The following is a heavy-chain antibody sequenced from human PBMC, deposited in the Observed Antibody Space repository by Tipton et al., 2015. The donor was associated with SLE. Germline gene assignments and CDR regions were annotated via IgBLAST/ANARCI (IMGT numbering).Heavy chain of an antibody. CDR1: GGSFSGYY. CDR2: IYYNGNT. D-gene: IGHD3-16*01. Sequence: TLSLTCAVYGGSFSGYYWNWIRQPPGKGLEWIGYIYYNGNTYYNPSLKSRLTISKDTSKNQFSLNLTSVTAADTAVYYCARDTRNDDYVRWYFDVWGRGTLVTVSS. J-gene: IGHJ2*01. V-gene: IGHV4-34*09. CDR3: ARDTRNDDYVRWYFDV.